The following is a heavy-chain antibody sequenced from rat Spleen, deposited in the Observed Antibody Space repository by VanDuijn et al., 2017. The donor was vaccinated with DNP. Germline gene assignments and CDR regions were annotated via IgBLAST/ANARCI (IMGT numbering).Heavy chain of an antibody. CDR1: GFTFSDYY. D-gene: IGHD1-12*01. CDR3: ARHRTIMPYYYAMDA. J-gene: IGHJ4*01. Sequence: EVQLVESDGGLVQPGRSLKLSCAASGFTFSDYYMAWVRQTPKKGLEWVATISYDGRDTYYRDSVKGRFTISRDNAKITLYLQMDSLRSEDTATYYCARHRTIMPYYYAMDAWGQGASVTVSS. V-gene: IGHV5-7*01. CDR2: ISYDGRDT.